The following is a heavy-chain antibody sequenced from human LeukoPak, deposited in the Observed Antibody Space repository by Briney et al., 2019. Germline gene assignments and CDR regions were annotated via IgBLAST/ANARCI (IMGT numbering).Heavy chain of an antibody. CDR1: GYTFTTYT. V-gene: IGHV1-3*03. D-gene: IGHD3-3*01. Sequence: ASVKVSCKASGYTFTTYTVHWVRQAPGQRLEWMGWINAGNGNTKYSQEFQDRVTITRDTSASTAYMELSSLRSEDMAVYYCARARYETRIWPKSRYDYYHYMDVWGKGTTVTVSS. J-gene: IGHJ6*03. CDR2: INAGNGNT. CDR3: ARARYETRIWPKSRYDYYHYMDV.